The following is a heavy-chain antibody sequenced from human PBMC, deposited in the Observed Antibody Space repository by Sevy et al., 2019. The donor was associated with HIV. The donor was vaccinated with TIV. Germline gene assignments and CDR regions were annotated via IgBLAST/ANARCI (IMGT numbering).Heavy chain of an antibody. CDR1: GGSISSGGYS. Sequence: SETLSLTCAVSGGSISSGGYSWSWIRQPPGKGLEWIGYIYHSGSTYYNPSLKIRVTISVDRSKNQFSLKLSSVTAADTAVYYCASSEMATITVNFDYWGQGTLVTVSS. J-gene: IGHJ4*02. CDR2: IYHSGST. V-gene: IGHV4-30-2*01. D-gene: IGHD5-12*01. CDR3: ASSEMATITVNFDY.